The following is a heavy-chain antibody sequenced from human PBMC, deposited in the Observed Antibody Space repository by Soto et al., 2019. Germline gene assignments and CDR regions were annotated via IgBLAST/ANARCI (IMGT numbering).Heavy chain of an antibody. CDR3: ARGVTGYPYYFDF. V-gene: IGHV4-30-4*01. CDR1: GGSISSGDYY. Sequence: QVQLQESGPGLVKPSQTLSLTCTVSGGSISSGDYYWSWIRQPPGKGLEWIGYIYYSGSTYYNPSLNSRVTISVDTSKNQFSLKLSSVTAADTAVYYCARGVTGYPYYFDFWGQGTLVTVSS. J-gene: IGHJ4*02. CDR2: IYYSGST. D-gene: IGHD3-9*01.